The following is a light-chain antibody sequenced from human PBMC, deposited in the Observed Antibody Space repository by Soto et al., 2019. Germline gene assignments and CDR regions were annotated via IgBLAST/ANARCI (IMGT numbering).Light chain of an antibody. CDR3: SSYISSSTLVV. CDR2: DVS. Sequence: QSALPQPASVSGSLGQSITISCTGTSSDDGGYNYVSWYQQHPGKAPKLMIYDVSNRPSGVSNRFSGSKSGNTASLTISGLQAEDEADYYCSSYISSSTLVVFGGGTKLTVL. J-gene: IGLJ2*01. V-gene: IGLV2-14*01. CDR1: SSDDGGYNY.